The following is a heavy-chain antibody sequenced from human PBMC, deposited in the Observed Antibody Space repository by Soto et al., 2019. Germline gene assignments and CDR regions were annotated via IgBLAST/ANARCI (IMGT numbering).Heavy chain of an antibody. Sequence: EVQLVESGGGLVKPGGSVRLSCVASGLMYSSYSMSWVRQAPGKGLEWVAFISLSGSQINYAASVEGRFTISRDNAKNALYLQMNTVRVEDTAIYYCARVTSCGGGTCSSVHQYYGMDVWGPGTTVTVSS. V-gene: IGHV3-21*01. J-gene: IGHJ6*02. CDR1: GLMYSSYS. CDR2: ISLSGSQI. D-gene: IGHD2-21*01. CDR3: ARVTSCGGGTCSSVHQYYGMDV.